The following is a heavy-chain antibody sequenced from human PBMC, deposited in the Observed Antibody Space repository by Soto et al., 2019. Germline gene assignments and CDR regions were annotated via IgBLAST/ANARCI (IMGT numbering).Heavy chain of an antibody. D-gene: IGHD2-15*01. Sequence: SGGSLRLSCAASGFTFSSYAMHWVRQAPGKGLEWVAVISYDGSNKYYADSVKGRFTISRDNSKNTLYLQMNSLRAEDTAVYYCARAGCDGGSCYTLVGLRYGMDVWGQGTTVTV. J-gene: IGHJ6*02. CDR3: ARAGCDGGSCYTLVGLRYGMDV. CDR1: GFTFSSYA. CDR2: ISYDGSNK. V-gene: IGHV3-30-3*01.